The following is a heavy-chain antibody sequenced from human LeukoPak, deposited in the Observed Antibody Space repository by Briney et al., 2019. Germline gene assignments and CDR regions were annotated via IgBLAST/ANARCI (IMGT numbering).Heavy chain of an antibody. CDR2: ISSSGSAM. V-gene: IGHV3-48*03. CDR1: GFTFSDYE. CDR3: AALTVASPFDY. Sequence: GGSLRLPCAASGFTFSDYEMYWVRQAPGKGLEWVSYISSSGSAMYYADSVKGRFTISRDNAKTSLYLQMNSLRVDYTAVYYCAALTVASPFDYWGQGTLVTVSS. J-gene: IGHJ4*02. D-gene: IGHD5-12*01.